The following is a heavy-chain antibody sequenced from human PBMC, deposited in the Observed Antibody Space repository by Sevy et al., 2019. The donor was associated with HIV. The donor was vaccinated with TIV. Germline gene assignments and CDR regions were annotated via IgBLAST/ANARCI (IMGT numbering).Heavy chain of an antibody. J-gene: IGHJ4*02. CDR2: IYSNGHI. CDR1: GGSITSLY. D-gene: IGHD1-26*01. Sequence: SETLSLTCTVSGGSITSLYWNWIRQPPGKGLEWIANIYSNGHINYNPSLKSRVTLSLDPSKNQLSLRLSSVTAADTAMYYCAGENAWGRGYSWGQGTLVTVSS. CDR3: AGENAWGRGYS. V-gene: IGHV4-59*08.